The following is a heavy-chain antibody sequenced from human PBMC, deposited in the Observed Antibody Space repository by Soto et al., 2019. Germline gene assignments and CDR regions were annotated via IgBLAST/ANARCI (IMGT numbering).Heavy chain of an antibody. CDR3: ARVQWLVRNGLRSYAFDI. V-gene: IGHV1-2*02. Sequence: PAKGSWGACRYSLDGYYMHWVRQAPGQGLEWMGCINPNSGGTNYAQKFQGRVNMTRDTSISTAYMELSRLRSDDTDVYYCARVQWLVRNGLRSYAFDIWGKGLMDTV. J-gene: IGHJ3*02. CDR2: INPNSGGT. CDR1: RYSLDGYY. D-gene: IGHD6-19*01.